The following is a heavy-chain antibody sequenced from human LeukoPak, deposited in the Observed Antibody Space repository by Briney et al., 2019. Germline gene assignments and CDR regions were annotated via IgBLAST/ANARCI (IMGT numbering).Heavy chain of an antibody. J-gene: IGHJ6*03. Sequence: PGGSLRLSCAASGFTFISYAMTWARQAPGKGLEWVSGISGSGGTTYYADSVKGRFTISRDNSKNTLYLQMNSLRAEDTAVYYCAKGRYGESYYYMDLWGKGTTVTVSS. CDR2: ISGSGGTT. D-gene: IGHD3-10*01. CDR1: GFTFISYA. CDR3: AKGRYGESYYYMDL. V-gene: IGHV3-23*01.